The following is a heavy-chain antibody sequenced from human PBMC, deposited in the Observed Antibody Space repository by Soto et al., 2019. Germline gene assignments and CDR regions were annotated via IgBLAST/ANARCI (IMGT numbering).Heavy chain of an antibody. CDR2: IKNNADGGTT. CDR3: TSMNDRDAFDI. CDR1: GFTFGDAW. J-gene: IGHJ3*02. Sequence: GGSLRLSCAASGFTFGDAWMNWVRQAPGKGLEWVGRIKNNADGGTTDNAAPVKDRFTISRDDSKSTLYLQMNSLKTEDTAMYYCTSMNDRDAFDIWGPGTMVTVSS. V-gene: IGHV3-15*07. D-gene: IGHD1-1*01.